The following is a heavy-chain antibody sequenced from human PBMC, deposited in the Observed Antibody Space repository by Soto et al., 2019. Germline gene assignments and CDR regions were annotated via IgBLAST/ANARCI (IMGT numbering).Heavy chain of an antibody. V-gene: IGHV5-51*01. CDR1: GYSFTSYW. CDR3: ARREGYSYGSFYGMDV. J-gene: IGHJ6*02. D-gene: IGHD5-18*01. CDR2: IYPGDSDT. Sequence: GESLKISCKGSGYSFTSYWIGWVRQMPGKGLEWMGIIYPGDSDTRYSPSFQGQVTISADKSISTAYLQWSSLKASDTAMYYCARREGYSYGSFYGMDVWGQGATVTVSS.